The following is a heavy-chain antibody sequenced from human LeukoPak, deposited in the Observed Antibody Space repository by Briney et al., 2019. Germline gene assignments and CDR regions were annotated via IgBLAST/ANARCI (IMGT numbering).Heavy chain of an antibody. Sequence: PSETLSLTCTVSGGSISSYYWSWIRQPPGKGLEWIGYIYYSGSTNYNPSLKSRVTISVDTSKNQFSLKLSSVTAADTAVYYCARAGDSSGYYYGPNDYWGQGTLVTVSS. CDR3: ARAGDSSGYYYGPNDY. D-gene: IGHD3-22*01. CDR2: IYYSGST. J-gene: IGHJ4*02. V-gene: IGHV4-59*01. CDR1: GGSISSYY.